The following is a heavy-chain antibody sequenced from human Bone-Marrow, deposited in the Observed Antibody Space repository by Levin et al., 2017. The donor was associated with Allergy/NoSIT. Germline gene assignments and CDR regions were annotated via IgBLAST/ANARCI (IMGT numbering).Heavy chain of an antibody. Sequence: GGSLRLSCAASGFTFSNYGMQWVRQAPGKGLEWVAVISYDGRNKYYPDSVKGRFTISRDNSKNILYLQMNSLRAEDTAVYYCAKERTPKRANDYDHWGLGTLATVSS. V-gene: IGHV3-30*18. D-gene: IGHD3-16*01. CDR3: AKERTPKRANDYDH. CDR2: ISYDGRNK. CDR1: GFTFSNYG. J-gene: IGHJ4*02.